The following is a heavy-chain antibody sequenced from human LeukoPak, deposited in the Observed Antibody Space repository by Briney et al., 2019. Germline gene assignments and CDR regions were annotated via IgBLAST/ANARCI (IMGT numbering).Heavy chain of an antibody. CDR2: IYYSGST. D-gene: IGHD3-9*01. J-gene: IGHJ2*01. V-gene: IGHV4-59*01. Sequence: SETLSLTCTVSGGSISSYYWSWIRQPPGKGLEWIGYIYYSGSTNYNPSLKSRVTISVDTSKNQFSLKLSSVTAADTAVYYCASGGYYDILTGYGYWYFDLWGRGTLVTVSS. CDR1: GGSISSYY. CDR3: ASGGYYDILTGYGYWYFDL.